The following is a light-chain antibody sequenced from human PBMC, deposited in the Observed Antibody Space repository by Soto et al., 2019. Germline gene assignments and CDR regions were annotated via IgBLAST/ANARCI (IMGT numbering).Light chain of an antibody. J-gene: IGLJ1*01. V-gene: IGLV2-14*01. Sequence: QSALTQPASVSGSPGQSITISCTGISSDYVSWYQQHPGKAPKFLTSEVSNRPSGVSNRFYGSKSGNTASLTISGLQADDEADYYCSSYTTSSTYVFGTGTKVTVL. CDR3: SSYTTSSTYV. CDR2: EVS. CDR1: SSDY.